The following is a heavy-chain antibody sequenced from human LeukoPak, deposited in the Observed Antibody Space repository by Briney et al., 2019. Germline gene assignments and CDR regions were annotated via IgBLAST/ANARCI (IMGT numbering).Heavy chain of an antibody. V-gene: IGHV4-34*01. D-gene: IGHD4-17*01. CDR2: IYKSGTT. CDR1: DGSFNAYY. J-gene: IGHJ4*02. CDR3: ARHRVSVGDYSR. Sequence: PSETLSLTCAVYDGSFNAYYWSWIRQPPGKGLEWVGHIYKSGTTYYNPSLKNRVIVSIDTSKNQFSLKLSSVTAADTAVYYCARHRVSVGDYSRWGQGTLVTVSS.